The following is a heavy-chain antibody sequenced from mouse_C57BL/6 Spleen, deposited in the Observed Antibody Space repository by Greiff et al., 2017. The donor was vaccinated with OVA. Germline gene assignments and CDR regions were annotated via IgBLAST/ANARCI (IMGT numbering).Heavy chain of an antibody. D-gene: IGHD2-3*01. CDR3: ARDGDGYYAMDY. Sequence: DVQLVESGGGLVKPGGSLKLSCAASGFTFSSYAMSWVRQTPEKRLEWVATISDGGSYTYYPDNVKGRFTISRDNAKNNLYLQMSHLKSEDTAMYYCARDGDGYYAMDYWGQGTSVTVSS. CDR2: ISDGGSYT. V-gene: IGHV5-4*01. J-gene: IGHJ4*01. CDR1: GFTFSSYA.